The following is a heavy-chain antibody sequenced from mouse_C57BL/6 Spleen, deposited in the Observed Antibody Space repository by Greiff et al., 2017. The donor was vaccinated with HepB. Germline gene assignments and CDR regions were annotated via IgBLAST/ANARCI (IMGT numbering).Heavy chain of an antibody. CDR3: ARGGDGSSSYYFDY. CDR2: INPNNGGT. J-gene: IGHJ2*01. V-gene: IGHV1-18*01. CDR1: GYTFTDYN. Sequence: EVQLQQSGPELVKPGASVKIPCKASGYTFTDYNMDWVKQSHGKSLEWIGDINPNNGGTIYNQKFKGKATLTVDKSSSTAYMELRSLTSEDTAVYYCARGGDGSSSYYFDYWGQGTTLTVSS. D-gene: IGHD1-1*01.